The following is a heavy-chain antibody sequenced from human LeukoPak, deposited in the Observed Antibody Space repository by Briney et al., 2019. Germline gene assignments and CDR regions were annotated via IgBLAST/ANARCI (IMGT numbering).Heavy chain of an antibody. J-gene: IGHJ5*02. CDR3: ATYYGGNSRGLP. Sequence: ASVKVSCKVSGSTLTDLFTFWVRQAPGEGLECMGGFDPEYGETIYAQKFQGRVTMTEDTSTDTAYLELTGLRSDDTAVYYCATYYGGNSRGLPGGRGPLVTVSS. D-gene: IGHD4-23*01. CDR1: GSTLTDLF. V-gene: IGHV1-24*01. CDR2: FDPEYGET.